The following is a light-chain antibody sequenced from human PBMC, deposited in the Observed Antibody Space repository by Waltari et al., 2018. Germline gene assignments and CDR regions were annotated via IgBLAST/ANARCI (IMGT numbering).Light chain of an antibody. CDR1: NSDVGFYNY. CDR3: NSYTGSSSWV. Sequence: QSALTQPASVSGSPGQSITISCTGTNSDVGFYNYVSWYQQHPGKAPKLLIYDVSVWPAGVSNRVSGSKSGNTASLTISGLQAEDEADYYCNSYTGSSSWVFGGGTRLTVL. J-gene: IGLJ3*02. V-gene: IGLV2-14*01. CDR2: DVS.